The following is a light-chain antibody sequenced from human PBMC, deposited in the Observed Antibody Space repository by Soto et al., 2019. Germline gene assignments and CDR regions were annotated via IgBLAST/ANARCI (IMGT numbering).Light chain of an antibody. J-gene: IGKJ1*01. CDR2: GAS. Sequence: EIVMTQSPATLSVSPGERATLSCWASQSVSSNLAWYQRKPGQAPRLLIYGASTRATGIPVRFSGSGSGTEFTLTISSLQSEDFAVYYCQQYNNWPWKFGQGTKV. CDR3: QQYNNWPWK. V-gene: IGKV3-15*01. CDR1: QSVSSN.